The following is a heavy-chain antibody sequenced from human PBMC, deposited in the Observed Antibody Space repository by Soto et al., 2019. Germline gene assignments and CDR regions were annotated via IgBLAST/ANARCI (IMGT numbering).Heavy chain of an antibody. CDR2: IYYSGST. V-gene: IGHV4-39*01. CDR3: ARQRSGYSVRLGMDV. J-gene: IGHJ6*02. D-gene: IGHD5-18*01. CDR1: GGSISSSSYY. Sequence: SETLSLTCTVSGGSISSSSYYWGWIRQPPGKGLEWIGSIYYSGSTYYNPSLKSRVTISVDTSKNQFSLKLSSVTAADTAVYYCARQRSGYSVRLGMDVWGQGTTVTV.